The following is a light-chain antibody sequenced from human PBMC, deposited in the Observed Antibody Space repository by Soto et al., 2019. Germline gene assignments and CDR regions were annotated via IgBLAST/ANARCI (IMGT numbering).Light chain of an antibody. V-gene: IGKV1-9*01. Sequence: DIQLTQSPSFLSASVGDRVTITCRASQGISSYLAWYQQKPGKAPKLLIYAASTLQSEVPSRFSGSGSGTEFTLTISSLQPEDFASYYCQQLHIFGPGTKVDI. CDR1: QGISSY. CDR2: AAS. CDR3: QQLHI. J-gene: IGKJ3*01.